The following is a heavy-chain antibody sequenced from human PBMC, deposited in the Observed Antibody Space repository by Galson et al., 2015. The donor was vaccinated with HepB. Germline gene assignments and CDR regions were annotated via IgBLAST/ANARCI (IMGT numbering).Heavy chain of an antibody. V-gene: IGHV3-64D*06. Sequence: SLRLSCAASGFTFRSYAMHWVRQAPGKGLEYVSAISSNGGSTYYADSVKGRFTISRDNSKNTLYLQMSSLRAEDTAVYYCAKGPGSAPLRNWFDPWGQGTLVTDSS. CDR2: ISSNGGST. CDR1: GFTFRSYA. D-gene: IGHD3-16*01. J-gene: IGHJ5*02. CDR3: AKGPGSAPLRNWFDP.